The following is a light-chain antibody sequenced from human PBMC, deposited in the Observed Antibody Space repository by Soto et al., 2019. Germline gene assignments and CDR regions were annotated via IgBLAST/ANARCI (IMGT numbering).Light chain of an antibody. CDR3: QQYNNWPRT. J-gene: IGKJ1*01. Sequence: EIVLTQSPATLSLSPGERATLSCRASQSVSSYLAWYQQKPGQAPRLLIYDASNRATGIPARFSGSGSGTEFTLTISSLQSEDFAVYYCQQYNNWPRTSGQGTKVDI. CDR1: QSVSSY. V-gene: IGKV3-11*01. CDR2: DAS.